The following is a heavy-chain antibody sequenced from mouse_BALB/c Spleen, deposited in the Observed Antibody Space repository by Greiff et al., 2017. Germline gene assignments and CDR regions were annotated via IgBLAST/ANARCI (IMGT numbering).Heavy chain of an antibody. CDR3: ARQDGNYVVRHFDY. CDR1: GFTFSSYA. Sequence: DVHLVESGGGLVKPGGSLTLSCAASGFTFSSYAMSWVRQTPEKRLEWVATISSGGSYTYYPDSVKGRFTISRDNAKNTLYLQMSSLRSEDTAMYYCARQDGNYVVRHFDYWGQGTTLTVSS. CDR2: ISSGGSYT. V-gene: IGHV5-9-3*01. J-gene: IGHJ2*01. D-gene: IGHD2-1*01.